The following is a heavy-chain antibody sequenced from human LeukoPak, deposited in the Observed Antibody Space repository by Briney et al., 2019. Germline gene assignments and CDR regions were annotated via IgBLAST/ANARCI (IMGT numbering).Heavy chain of an antibody. D-gene: IGHD3-22*01. V-gene: IGHV3-33*01. CDR3: ARDPHNYYDSSGYYYPAD. Sequence: GGSLRLSCAASGFTFSSYGMHWVRLAPGKGLEWVAVIWYDGSNKYYADSVKGRFTISRDNSKNTLYLQMNSLRAEDTAVYYCARDPHNYYDSSGYYYPADWGQGTLVTVSS. CDR2: IWYDGSNK. J-gene: IGHJ4*02. CDR1: GFTFSSYG.